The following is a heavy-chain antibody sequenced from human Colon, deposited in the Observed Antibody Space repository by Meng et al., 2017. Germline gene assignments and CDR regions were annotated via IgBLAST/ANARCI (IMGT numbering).Heavy chain of an antibody. D-gene: IGHD3-22*01. Sequence: QLQLQESGPGLVKPSETLSLTCTVSGGSVSSGSYYWSWIRQPPGKGLEWIGYIYYSGSTNYNPSPKSRVTISVDTSKNQFSLKLSSVTAADTAVYYCARGASDYDFDYWGQGTLVTVSS. CDR1: GGSVSSGSYY. CDR2: IYYSGST. J-gene: IGHJ4*02. V-gene: IGHV4-61*01. CDR3: ARGASDYDFDY.